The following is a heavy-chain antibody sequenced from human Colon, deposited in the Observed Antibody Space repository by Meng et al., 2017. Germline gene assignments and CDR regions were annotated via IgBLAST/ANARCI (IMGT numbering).Heavy chain of an antibody. V-gene: IGHV3-66*02. D-gene: IGHD3-16*01. CDR1: GFTFSSYS. CDR3: ARGGDVMMYDAFDI. Sequence: GESLKISCAASGFTFSSYSMNWVRQAPGKGLECVSLIYSGDRTYYADSVKGRFTISRDRSKNTAYLQMNSLRADDTAVYYCARGGDVMMYDAFDIWAKGQWSPSPQ. J-gene: IGHJ3*02. CDR2: IYSGDRT.